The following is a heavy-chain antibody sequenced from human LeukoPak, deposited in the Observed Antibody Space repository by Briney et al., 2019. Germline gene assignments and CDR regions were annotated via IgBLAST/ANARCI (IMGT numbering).Heavy chain of an antibody. J-gene: IGHJ4*02. Sequence: SETLSLICNVSGGSISSGDKYWSWIRQPPGKGLEWIGYIYYSGSTYYNPSLKSRLTISVDTSENQFSLHLPSVTAADTAVYFCARVTRWAGLDFWGQGTLVTVSS. CDR3: ARVTRWAGLDF. D-gene: IGHD2-21*02. CDR1: GGSISSGDKY. V-gene: IGHV4-30-4*01. CDR2: IYYSGST.